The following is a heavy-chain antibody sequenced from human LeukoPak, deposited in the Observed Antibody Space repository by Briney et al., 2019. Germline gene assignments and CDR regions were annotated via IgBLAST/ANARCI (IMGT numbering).Heavy chain of an antibody. D-gene: IGHD3-22*01. CDR3: ARDGYYDSSGGDY. CDR2: INWNGGST. Sequence: GGSLRLSCAASGFTFDDYGMSWVGQAPGKGLEWVSGINWNGGSTGYADSVKGRFTISRGNAKNSLYLQMNSLRAEDTALYYCARDGYYDSSGGDYWGQGTLVTVSS. V-gene: IGHV3-20*04. J-gene: IGHJ4*02. CDR1: GFTFDDYG.